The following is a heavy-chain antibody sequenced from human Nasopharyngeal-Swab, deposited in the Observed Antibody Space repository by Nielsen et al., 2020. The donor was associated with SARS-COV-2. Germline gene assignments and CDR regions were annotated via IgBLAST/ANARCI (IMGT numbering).Heavy chain of an antibody. J-gene: IGHJ6*03. V-gene: IGHV3-30*03. CDR3: ARVDSASHRQIRYYNYYYMDV. Sequence: GGSLRLSCAASGFTFSSYAMHWVRQAPGKGLEWVAFISYDGSDKYYTDSVKGRFTISRDNSKKTLYLQMNSLRTEDTAVYYCARVDSASHRQIRYYNYYYMDVWGKGTTVTVSS. CDR1: GFTFSSYA. D-gene: IGHD1-26*01. CDR2: ISYDGSDK.